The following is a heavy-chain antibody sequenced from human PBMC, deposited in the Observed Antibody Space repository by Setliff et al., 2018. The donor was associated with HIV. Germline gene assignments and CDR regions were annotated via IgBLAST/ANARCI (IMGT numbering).Heavy chain of an antibody. J-gene: IGHJ6*03. V-gene: IGHV4-34*01. CDR3: ARGPSINTIRARGYYMDV. CDR2: MDHSEGA. Sequence: ASETLSLTCSLHLGTFTGYYWTWIRQPPGKGLEWIGGMDHSEGANYNPSLKGRVTISLDRSRSQFSLKLTSVTAADTAVYYCARGPSINTIRARGYYMDVWAKGTTVTVSS. CDR1: LGTFTGYY. D-gene: IGHD3-10*01.